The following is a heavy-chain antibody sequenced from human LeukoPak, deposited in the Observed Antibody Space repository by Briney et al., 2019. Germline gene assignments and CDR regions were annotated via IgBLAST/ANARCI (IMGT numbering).Heavy chain of an antibody. CDR2: INHSGST. Sequence: PSETLSLTCAVSGGSISTYYWSWIRQPPGKGLEWIGEINHSGSTNYNPSLKSRITISIDTSKNQFSLKLSSVTAADTAVYYCARGTLSYYYDSSGYYYYYGMDVWGQGTTVTVTS. V-gene: IGHV4-34*01. J-gene: IGHJ6*02. CDR1: GGSISTYY. D-gene: IGHD3-22*01. CDR3: ARGTLSYYYDSSGYYYYYGMDV.